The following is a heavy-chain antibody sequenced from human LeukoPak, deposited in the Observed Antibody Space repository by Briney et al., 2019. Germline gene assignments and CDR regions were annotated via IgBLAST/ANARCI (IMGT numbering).Heavy chain of an antibody. CDR3: ARGKTYYYDSSGYYQDY. Sequence: GGSLRLSCAASGFTFSSYWMSWVRQAPGKGLEWVANIKQDGSEKYYVDSVKGRFTISRDNAKNSLYLQMNSLRAEDTAVYYCARGKTYYYDSSGYYQDYWGQGTLVTVSS. D-gene: IGHD3-22*01. CDR1: GFTFSSYW. J-gene: IGHJ4*02. V-gene: IGHV3-7*01. CDR2: IKQDGSEK.